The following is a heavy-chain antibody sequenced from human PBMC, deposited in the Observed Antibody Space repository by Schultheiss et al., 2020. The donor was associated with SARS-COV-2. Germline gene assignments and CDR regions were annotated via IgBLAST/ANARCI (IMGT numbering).Heavy chain of an antibody. CDR1: GFTFSSYG. J-gene: IGHJ6*02. D-gene: IGHD2-15*01. Sequence: GGSLRLSCAASGFTFSSYGMHWVRQAPGKGLEWVAVISYDGSNKYYADSVKGRFTISRDNSKNTLYLQMNILRAEDTAVYYCARETVVAATDYYGMDVWGQGTTVTVSS. V-gene: IGHV3-30*03. CDR2: ISYDGSNK. CDR3: ARETVVAATDYYGMDV.